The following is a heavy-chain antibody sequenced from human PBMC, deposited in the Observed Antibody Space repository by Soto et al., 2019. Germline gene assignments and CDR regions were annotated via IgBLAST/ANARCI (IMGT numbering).Heavy chain of an antibody. CDR3: ARDRDSSGWSGPKYYYSGMDV. Sequence: ASVKVSCKASGYTFTSYYMHWVRQAPGQGLEWMGIINPSGGSTSYAQKFQGRVTMTRDTSTSTVYMELSSLRSEDTAVYYCARDRDSSGWSGPKYYYSGMDVWGQGTPVTVSS. D-gene: IGHD6-19*01. J-gene: IGHJ6*02. CDR1: GYTFTSYY. V-gene: IGHV1-46*01. CDR2: INPSGGST.